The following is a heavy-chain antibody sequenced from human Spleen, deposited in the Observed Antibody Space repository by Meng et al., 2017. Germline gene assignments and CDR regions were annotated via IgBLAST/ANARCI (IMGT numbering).Heavy chain of an antibody. V-gene: IGHV4-31*01. CDR2: IYYSGST. D-gene: IGHD4-17*01. Sequence: QWQPQEWGPGLVKPSRPLSLTCTVAGGPISRGGYYWSWIRQHPGKGLEWIGYIYYSGSTYYNPSLKSLVTISVDTSKNQFSLKLSSVTAADTAVYYCARVTTVTQYFDYWGQGTLVTVSS. J-gene: IGHJ4*02. CDR1: GGPISRGGYY. CDR3: ARVTTVTQYFDY.